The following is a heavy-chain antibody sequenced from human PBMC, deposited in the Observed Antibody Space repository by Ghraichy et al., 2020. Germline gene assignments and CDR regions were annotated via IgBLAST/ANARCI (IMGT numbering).Heavy chain of an antibody. Sequence: LSLTCVASGFTFSVYWMHWVRQVPGKGPVWVSRINSDGTTTAYVDSVKGRLTISRDNAKKTLYLQMNNLRAEDTATYYCARVLDKDSSGYSVWGQGVLVTVSS. V-gene: IGHV3-74*01. CDR2: INSDGTTT. CDR1: GFTFSVYW. CDR3: ARVLDKDSSGYSV. D-gene: IGHD3-22*01. J-gene: IGHJ4*02.